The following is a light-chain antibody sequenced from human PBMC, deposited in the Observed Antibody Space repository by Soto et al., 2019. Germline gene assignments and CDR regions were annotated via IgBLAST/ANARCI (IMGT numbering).Light chain of an antibody. V-gene: IGKV1-12*01. CDR1: QGIGSW. CDR2: AAA. CDR3: QQANSFPLT. J-gene: IGKJ3*01. Sequence: DIQMTQSPSSVSASVGDRVTITCRASQGIGSWLGWYQQKPGKAPKLLIYAAASLQSGVPSRFSATFSGTEFTLTISSLQPEGLATYFCQQANSFPLTFGPGTKVDLK.